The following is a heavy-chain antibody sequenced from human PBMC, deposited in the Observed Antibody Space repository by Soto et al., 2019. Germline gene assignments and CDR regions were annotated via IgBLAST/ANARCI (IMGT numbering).Heavy chain of an antibody. CDR2: IIPIFGTA. J-gene: IGHJ6*02. Sequence: QVQLVQSGAEVKKPGSSVKVSCKASGGTFSSYAISWVRQAPGQGLEWMGGIIPIFGTANYAQKFQGRVTITADESTSTAYMELSILRSEDTAVYYCARVSQVSSGGSYYYYGMDVWGQGTTVTVSS. V-gene: IGHV1-69*01. CDR3: ARVSQVSSGGSYYYYGMDV. CDR1: GGTFSSYA. D-gene: IGHD1-26*01.